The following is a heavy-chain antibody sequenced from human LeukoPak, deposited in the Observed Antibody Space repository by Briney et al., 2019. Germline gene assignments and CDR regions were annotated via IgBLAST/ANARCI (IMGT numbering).Heavy chain of an antibody. D-gene: IGHD3-22*01. CDR2: RYHSVST. CDR3: ARDGPLSYYYDSSRVAPSAFDI. CDR1: GYSISSGYY. J-gene: IGHJ3*02. Sequence: SETLSLTCTVSGYSISSGYYWGWIRQPPGKGLEWIGSRYHSVSTYYNPSLKSRVTISVDTSKNQFSLKLSSVTAADTAVYYCARDGPLSYYYDSSRVAPSAFDIWGQGTMVTVSS. V-gene: IGHV4-38-2*02.